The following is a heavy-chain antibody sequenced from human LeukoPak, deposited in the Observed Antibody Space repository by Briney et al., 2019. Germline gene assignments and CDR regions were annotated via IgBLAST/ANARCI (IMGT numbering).Heavy chain of an antibody. CDR2: INSDGRST. D-gene: IGHD3-22*01. V-gene: IGHV3-74*01. CDR1: GFTFSSYW. Sequence: PGGSLRLSCAASGFTFSSYWMHWVRQAPGKGPVWVSRINSDGRSTTYADSVKGRFTISRDNAKNTLYLQMNSLRAEDTAVYYCARANYDSGLIPVYYFDYWGQGTLVTVSS. CDR3: ARANYDSGLIPVYYFDY. J-gene: IGHJ4*02.